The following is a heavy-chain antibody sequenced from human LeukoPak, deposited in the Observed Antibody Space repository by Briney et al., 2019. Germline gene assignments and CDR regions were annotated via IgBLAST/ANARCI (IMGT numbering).Heavy chain of an antibody. CDR2: IYYSGRT. CDR3: ARRHRLWYFDY. V-gene: IGHV4-31*03. CDR1: GVSINSSGYY. D-gene: IGHD2-15*01. Sequence: SETLSLTCSVSGVSINSSGYYWTWIRQHPGTGLEWIGYIYYSGRTNYNPSLQSRVTLSVDASKMQFSLRLSSVTAADTAVYYCARRHRLWYFDYWGQGTLVTVSS. J-gene: IGHJ4*02.